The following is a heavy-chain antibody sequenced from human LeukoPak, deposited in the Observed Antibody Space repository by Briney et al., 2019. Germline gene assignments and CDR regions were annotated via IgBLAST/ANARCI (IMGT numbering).Heavy chain of an antibody. J-gene: IGHJ3*02. CDR3: ARGSGYCSGGSCYFDAFDI. CDR1: GDSISSHY. Sequence: SETLSLTCNVSGDSISSHYWSWIRQPPGKGLEWIGFVYHTGSTNYNPSLKSRVTISVDTSKNQFSLKMSSVTAADTAVYYCARGSGYCSGGSCYFDAFDIWGQGTMVTVSS. V-gene: IGHV4-59*11. CDR2: VYHTGST. D-gene: IGHD2-15*01.